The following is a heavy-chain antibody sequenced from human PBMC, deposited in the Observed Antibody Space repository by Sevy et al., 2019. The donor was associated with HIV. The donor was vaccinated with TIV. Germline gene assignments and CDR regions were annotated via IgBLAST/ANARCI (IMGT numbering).Heavy chain of an antibody. CDR3: ARPTFDFWSGYETLDY. CDR1: GYSFTSYW. Sequence: GESLKISCKGSGYSFTSYWIGWVRQMPGKGLEWMGIIYPGDSDTRYSPSFQGQVTISADKSTSTAYLQWSSLKASDTAMYYCARPTFDFWSGYETLDYWGQGTLVTVSS. V-gene: IGHV5-51*01. J-gene: IGHJ4*02. D-gene: IGHD3-3*01. CDR2: IYPGDSDT.